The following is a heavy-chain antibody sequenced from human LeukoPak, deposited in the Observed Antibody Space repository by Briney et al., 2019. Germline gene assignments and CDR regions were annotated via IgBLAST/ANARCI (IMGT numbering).Heavy chain of an antibody. D-gene: IGHD2-8*01. Sequence: GGSLRLSCSFSGFIATSNYMAWVRQSPGKGLQWISFIYGGGNTLYADSVRDRFSISRDNSKSTLYLQTSSLRVEDTAVYYCATGGRSGMAFDFWGQGTLVTVSS. CDR1: GFIATSNY. CDR3: ATGGRSGMAFDF. CDR2: IYGGGNT. V-gene: IGHV3-53*01. J-gene: IGHJ4*02.